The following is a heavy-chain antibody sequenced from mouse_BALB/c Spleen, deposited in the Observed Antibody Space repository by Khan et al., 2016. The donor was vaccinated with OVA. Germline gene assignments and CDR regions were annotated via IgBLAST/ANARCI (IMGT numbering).Heavy chain of an antibody. CDR2: TTYSGST. J-gene: IGHJ2*01. D-gene: IGHD1-1*01. CDR3: DRTGRIKD. Sequence: EVELVESGPGLVKPSQSLSLTCTVTGYSITSGYVRYLIRQFPGNILEWMGYTTYSGSTNYNPSLKGRISITRDTSKNQFFLQLNSVTTEDTATYYCDRTGRIKDWGEGTTLTVSS. V-gene: IGHV3-1*02. CDR1: GYSITSGYV.